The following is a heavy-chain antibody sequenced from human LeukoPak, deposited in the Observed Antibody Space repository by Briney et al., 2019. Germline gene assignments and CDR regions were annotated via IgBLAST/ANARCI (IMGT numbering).Heavy chain of an antibody. D-gene: IGHD3-22*01. J-gene: IGHJ3*02. CDR1: GFTFSSYW. V-gene: IGHV3-7*01. CDR2: IKEGGSEK. Sequence: PWGSLRLSCAASGFTFSSYWMSWVRQAPGKGLEWMANIKEGGSEKYYVDSLKGRFTITRDNAKNSAYMQMSSLRAEDTAVYYCARVRDYYDSSGYYYSVRIDAFDIWGQRTMVTVSS. CDR3: ARVRDYYDSSGYYYSVRIDAFDI.